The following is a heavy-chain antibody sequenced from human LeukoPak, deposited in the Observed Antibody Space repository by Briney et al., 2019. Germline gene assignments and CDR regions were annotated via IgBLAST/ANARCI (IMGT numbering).Heavy chain of an antibody. J-gene: IGHJ6*03. CDR1: GGSISSYY. V-gene: IGHV4-4*07. D-gene: IGHD6-13*01. CDR3: ARGARQQQPDYYYYYYMDV. Sequence: SETLSLTCTVSGGSISSYYWSWIRQPAGKGLEWIGRIYTSGSTNYDPSLKSRVTMSVDTSKNQFSLKLSSVTAADTAVYYCARGARQQQPDYYYYYYMDVWGKGTTVTVSS. CDR2: IYTSGST.